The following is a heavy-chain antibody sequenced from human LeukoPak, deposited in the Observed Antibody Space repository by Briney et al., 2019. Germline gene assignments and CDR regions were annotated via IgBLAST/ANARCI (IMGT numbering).Heavy chain of an antibody. V-gene: IGHV4-59*01. Sequence: SETLSLTCTVSGGSISSYYWTWIRQPPGKGLEWIGYIYYSGSTNYNPSLKSRVTISVDTSKNQFSLNLSSVTAADTAVYYCARDKYYYDSSGPSGMDVWGQGTTVTVSS. J-gene: IGHJ6*02. CDR2: IYYSGST. D-gene: IGHD3-22*01. CDR1: GGSISSYY. CDR3: ARDKYYYDSSGPSGMDV.